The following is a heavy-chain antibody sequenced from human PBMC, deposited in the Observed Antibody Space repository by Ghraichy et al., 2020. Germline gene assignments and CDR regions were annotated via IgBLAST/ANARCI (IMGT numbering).Heavy chain of an antibody. CDR2: INYSGST. J-gene: IGHJ3*02. V-gene: IGHV4-59*01. CDR1: GGSISSYY. CDR3: ARDRRWSDASFDI. Sequence: SETLSLTCTVSGGSISSYYWSWIRQPPGKGLEWIGYINYSGSTNYNPSLKSRVTISVDTSKNQFSLKLSSVTAADTAVYYCARDRRWSDASFDIWGQGTMVTVSS. D-gene: IGHD4-23*01.